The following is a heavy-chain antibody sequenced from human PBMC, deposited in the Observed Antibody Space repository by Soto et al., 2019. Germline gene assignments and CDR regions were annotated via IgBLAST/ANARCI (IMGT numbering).Heavy chain of an antibody. CDR2: IYYSGST. Sequence: PSETLSLTCTVSGGSIRSYYWSWIRQPPGKGLEWIGYIYYSGSTNYNPSLKSRVTISVDTSKNQFSLKLSSLTAADTAVYYCARRYGGNFDYWGQGTLVTAPQ. D-gene: IGHD1-26*01. CDR1: GGSIRSYY. J-gene: IGHJ4*02. V-gene: IGHV4-59*01. CDR3: ARRYGGNFDY.